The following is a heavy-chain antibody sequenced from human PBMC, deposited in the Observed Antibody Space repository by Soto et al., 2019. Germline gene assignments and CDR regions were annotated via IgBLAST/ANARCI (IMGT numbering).Heavy chain of an antibody. CDR3: ARYQPGLYCSSTSCFFDY. CDR1: ASSISSDY. J-gene: IGHJ4*02. D-gene: IGHD2-2*01. V-gene: IGHV4-59*01. Sequence: PWGTLSLTCTVSASSISSDYWSCIRQPPGKGLEWIGYIYYSGSTNYNPSLKSRVTISVDTSKNQFSLKLSSVTAADTAMYYCARYQPGLYCSSTSCFFDYWGQGTLVTVSS. CDR2: IYYSGST.